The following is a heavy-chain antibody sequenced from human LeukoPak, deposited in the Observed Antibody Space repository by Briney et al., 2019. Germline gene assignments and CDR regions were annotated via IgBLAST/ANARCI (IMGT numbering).Heavy chain of an antibody. CDR3: ATLPTFDY. V-gene: IGHV4-39*07. J-gene: IGHJ4*02. CDR1: GGSISSSHYY. Sequence: PSETLSLTCTVSGGSISSSHYYWGWIRQPPGKGLEWIGSVYYSGTTYSNPSLKSRVTISIDTSKTHFSLRLTSVTAADTAVYYCATLPTFDYWGQGTPVTVSS. CDR2: VYYSGTT.